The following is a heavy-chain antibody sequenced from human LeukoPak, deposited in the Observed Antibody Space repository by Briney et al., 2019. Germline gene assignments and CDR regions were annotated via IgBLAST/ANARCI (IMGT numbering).Heavy chain of an antibody. CDR1: GFTFSSYI. J-gene: IGHJ4*02. CDR3: ARQGLLQLNFLDY. CDR2: ISSRGGTI. D-gene: IGHD5-24*01. Sequence: GGSLRLSCAASGFTFSSYIMNWVRQAPGKGLEWVSYISSRGGTIYYADSVKGRFTISIDNAKNSLYLQMNSLRAEDTAVYYCARQGLLQLNFLDYRGQGALVTVSS. V-gene: IGHV3-48*01.